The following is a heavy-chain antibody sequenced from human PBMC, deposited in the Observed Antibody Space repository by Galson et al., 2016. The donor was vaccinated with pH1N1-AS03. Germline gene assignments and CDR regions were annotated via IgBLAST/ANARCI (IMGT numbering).Heavy chain of an antibody. D-gene: IGHD3-10*01. V-gene: IGHV1-3*01. CDR1: GYTFTKYA. CDR3: ARDPYYGSATYADGVLNWFDT. Sequence: SVKVSCKASGYTFTKYAIHWVRQAPGQRPEWMGWINVGNGNTKYSQKFQGRVTITRDSSANTAYMELSSPRSEETAVFYCARDPYYGSATYADGVLNWFDTWGQGTLVTVSS. J-gene: IGHJ5*02. CDR2: INVGNGNT.